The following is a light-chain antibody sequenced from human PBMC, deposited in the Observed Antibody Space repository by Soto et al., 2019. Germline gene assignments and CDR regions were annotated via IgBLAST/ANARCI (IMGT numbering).Light chain of an antibody. Sequence: EIVLTQSPATLSLSPGERAPLSCRASQSVSSYLAWYQQKPGQAPRLLIYDASNRATGIPARFSGSGTGTDFTLTISSLEPEDFAVYYCQQRSKWPPFTFGPGTKVDFK. J-gene: IGKJ3*01. CDR2: DAS. CDR3: QQRSKWPPFT. V-gene: IGKV3-11*01. CDR1: QSVSSY.